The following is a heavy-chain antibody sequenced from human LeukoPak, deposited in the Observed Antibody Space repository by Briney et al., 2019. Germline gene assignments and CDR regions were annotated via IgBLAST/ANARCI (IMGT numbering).Heavy chain of an antibody. Sequence: AGGSLRLSCAVSGFTFSSYWMHWVRQAPGKGLVWVSRINSDGSSTSYADSVKGRFTISRDNAKNTLYLQTNSLRAEDTAVYYCASLRTTLFPPGISVAGYWGQGTLVTVSP. CDR1: GFTFSSYW. D-gene: IGHD4-11*01. CDR2: INSDGSST. J-gene: IGHJ4*02. CDR3: ASLRTTLFPPGISVAGY. V-gene: IGHV3-74*01.